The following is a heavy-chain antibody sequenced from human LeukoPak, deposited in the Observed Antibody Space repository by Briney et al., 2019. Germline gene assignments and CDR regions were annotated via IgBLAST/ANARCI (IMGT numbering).Heavy chain of an antibody. CDR1: GFTFSSYA. J-gene: IGHJ4*02. D-gene: IGHD3-22*01. CDR3: ARSYYYNGSGDYYFDY. CDR2: INSNGGST. V-gene: IGHV3-64*01. Sequence: GGSLSLSCAASGFTFSSYAMHWVRQAPGKGLECVSAINSNGGSTYYANSVNGTFTISRDNSKNTLYLQMGSLRAEDMAVYYSARSYYYNGSGDYYFDYGGQGTLVTVSA.